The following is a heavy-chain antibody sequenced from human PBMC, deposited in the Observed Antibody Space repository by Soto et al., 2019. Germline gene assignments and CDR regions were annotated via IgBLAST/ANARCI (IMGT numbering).Heavy chain of an antibody. J-gene: IGHJ5*02. CDR2: IYYSGST. CDR3: ARRVRCTLAPSYWFDP. Sequence: QVQLQESGPGLVKPSQTLSLTCTVSGGSISSGGYYWSWIRQHPGKGLEWIGYIYYSGSTYYNPSVKSRVTKAVDTSKNQFSLKLSSVNAAETAVYYCARRVRCTLAPSYWFDPWGQGTLVTVSS. V-gene: IGHV4-31*03. CDR1: GGSISSGGYY. D-gene: IGHD2-2*01.